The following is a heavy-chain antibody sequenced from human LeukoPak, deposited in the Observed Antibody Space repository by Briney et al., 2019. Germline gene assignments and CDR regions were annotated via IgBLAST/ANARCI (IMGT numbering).Heavy chain of an antibody. CDR2: IGGSGGST. J-gene: IGHJ3*02. D-gene: IGHD1-26*01. Sequence: GGSLRLSCAASGFTFSTYAMSWVRQAPGKGLEWVSAIGGSGGSTYYADSVKGRFTISRDNSKNTLYLQMNSLRAEDTAVYYCVREGSIVGATGAFDICGQGTMVTVSS. CDR3: VREGSIVGATGAFDI. V-gene: IGHV3-23*01. CDR1: GFTFSTYA.